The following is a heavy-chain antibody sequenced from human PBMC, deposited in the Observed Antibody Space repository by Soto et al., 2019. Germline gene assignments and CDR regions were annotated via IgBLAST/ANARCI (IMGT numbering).Heavy chain of an antibody. CDR3: ARVRRVTGTTRAYGMDV. D-gene: IGHD1-7*01. CDR2: ISYDGSNK. CDR1: GFTFSSYA. V-gene: IGHV3-30-3*01. Sequence: GGSLRLSCAASGFTFSSYAMHWVRQAPGKGLEWVAVISYDGSNKYYADSVKGRFTISRDNSKNTLYLQMNSLRAEDTAVYYCARVRRVTGTTRAYGMDVWGQGTTVTVSS. J-gene: IGHJ6*02.